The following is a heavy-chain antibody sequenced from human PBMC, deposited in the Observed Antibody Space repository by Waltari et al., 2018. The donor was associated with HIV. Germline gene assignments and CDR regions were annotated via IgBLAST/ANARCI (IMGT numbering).Heavy chain of an antibody. V-gene: IGHV4-4*08. CDR2: VFIIGST. CDR3: ARSRSGSYGYFDS. J-gene: IGHJ4*02. Sequence: QVQLQESGPRLVTPPGTLSLICSVSGASMGDYSWSWIRQSPGKEMEWIGHVFIIGSTNYNPSLKSRLTISIDRSRSQISLKLASVTAADTGFYYCARSRSGSYGYFDSWGQGALVTVSS. D-gene: IGHD1-26*01. CDR1: GASMGDYS.